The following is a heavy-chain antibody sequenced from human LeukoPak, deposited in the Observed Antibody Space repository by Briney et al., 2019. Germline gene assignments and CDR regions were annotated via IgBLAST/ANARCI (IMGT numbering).Heavy chain of an antibody. CDR2: IYYSGST. CDR1: GGSISSSSYY. D-gene: IGHD6-13*01. Sequence: SETLSLTCTVSGGSISSSSYYWGWIRQPPGKGLEWIGSIYYSGSTYYNPSLKSRVTISVDTSKNQFSLKLSSVTAADTAVYYCARVGSRQQLGYWGQGTLVTVSS. CDR3: ARVGSRQQLGY. V-gene: IGHV4-39*07. J-gene: IGHJ4*02.